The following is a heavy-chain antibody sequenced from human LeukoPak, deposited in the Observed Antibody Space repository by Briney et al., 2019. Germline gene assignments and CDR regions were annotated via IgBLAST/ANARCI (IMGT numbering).Heavy chain of an antibody. V-gene: IGHV3-11*04. D-gene: IGHD5-12*01. CDR1: RVTLSDYY. Sequence: GGALRLSCAASRVTLSDYYLSWIRHAPGEGREWVSYISSSGSIIYYADSVKGRFTISRDNAKNSLNLQMNSLRAEDTAVNYCAREGYGPDAPYYMDVWGKGTTVTVSS. CDR2: ISSSGSII. J-gene: IGHJ6*03. CDR3: AREGYGPDAPYYMDV.